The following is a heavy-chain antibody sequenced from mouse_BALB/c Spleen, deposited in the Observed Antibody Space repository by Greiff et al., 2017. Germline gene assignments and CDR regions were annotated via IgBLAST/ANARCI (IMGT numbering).Heavy chain of an antibody. CDR3: ARESHYPDY. CDR1: GYSITSGYY. J-gene: IGHJ2*01. V-gene: IGHV3-6*02. D-gene: IGHD1-1*02. Sequence: EVQRVESGPGLVKPSQSLSLTCSVTGYSITSGYYWNWIRQFPGNKLEWMGYISYDGSNNYNPSLKNRISITRDTSKNQFFLKLNSVTTEDTATYYCARESHYPDYWGQGTTLTVSS. CDR2: ISYDGSN.